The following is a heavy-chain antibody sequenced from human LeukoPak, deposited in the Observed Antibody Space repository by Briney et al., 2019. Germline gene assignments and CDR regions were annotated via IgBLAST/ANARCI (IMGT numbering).Heavy chain of an antibody. Sequence: PSETLSLTCTVSGDSISSYYWSWIRQPPGKGLEWIGYIDYSGSTNYNPSLKSRVAISLDTSKNQFSLKLSSVTAADTAVYYCARDSSPSYYDTSDYYWANWFDPWGQGTLVTVSS. CDR1: GDSISSYY. J-gene: IGHJ5*02. D-gene: IGHD3-22*01. CDR3: ARDSSPSYYDTSDYYWANWFDP. V-gene: IGHV4-59*01. CDR2: IDYSGST.